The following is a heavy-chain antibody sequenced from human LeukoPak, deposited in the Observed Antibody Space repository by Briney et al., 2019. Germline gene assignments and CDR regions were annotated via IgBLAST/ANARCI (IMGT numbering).Heavy chain of an antibody. CDR2: LYYSGST. CDR3: AVLGNYALNY. V-gene: IGHV4-59*13. D-gene: IGHD1-7*01. CDR1: GGSISSYY. J-gene: IGHJ4*02. Sequence: TSETLSLTCTVSGGSISSYYWSWIRQPPGKGLEWIGYLYYSGSTNYNPSLKSRVTISVDTSENQLSLKLSSVTAADTAVYYCAVLGNYALNYWGQGTLVTVSS.